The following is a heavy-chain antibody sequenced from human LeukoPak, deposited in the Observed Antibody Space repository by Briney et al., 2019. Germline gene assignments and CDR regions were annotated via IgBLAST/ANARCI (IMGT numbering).Heavy chain of an antibody. Sequence: SGPALVKPTQTLTLTCSFSGFSLSNIGMCVNWIRQPPGKALEWLARIDWDERKYYSTSLKTRLTISKDTSKDLVVLTMTNMDPVDTATYYCARTTTSVATYHFDYWGQGTLVTVSS. J-gene: IGHJ4*02. D-gene: IGHD4-17*01. V-gene: IGHV2-70*11. CDR1: GFSLSNIGMC. CDR2: IDWDERK. CDR3: ARTTTSVATYHFDY.